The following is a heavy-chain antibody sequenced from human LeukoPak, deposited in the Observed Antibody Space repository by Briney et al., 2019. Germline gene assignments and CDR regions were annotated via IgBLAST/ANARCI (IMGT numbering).Heavy chain of an antibody. V-gene: IGHV4-4*07. J-gene: IGHJ4*02. CDR1: GGSISSYY. Sequence: ASETLSLTCTVSGGSISSYYWSWIRQPAGKGLEWIGRIYSTGSTNYNPSLKSRVTMSVDTSKNQFSLRLRSVTAADTAVYYCARQIASAGTAGFDFWGQGALVTVSS. CDR2: IYSTGST. CDR3: ARQIASAGTAGFDF. D-gene: IGHD6-13*01.